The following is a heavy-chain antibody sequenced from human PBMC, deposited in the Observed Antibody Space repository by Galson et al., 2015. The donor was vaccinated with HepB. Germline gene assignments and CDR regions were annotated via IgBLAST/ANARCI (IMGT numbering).Heavy chain of an antibody. Sequence: SVKVSCKASGYTFTSYAMHWVRQAPGQRLEWMGWINAGNGNTKYSQKFQGRVTITRDTSASTAYMELSSLRSEDTAVYYCARESSSWYSDAFDIWGQGTMVTVSS. CDR3: ARESSSWYSDAFDI. CDR1: GYTFTSYA. CDR2: INAGNGNT. V-gene: IGHV1-3*01. D-gene: IGHD6-13*01. J-gene: IGHJ3*02.